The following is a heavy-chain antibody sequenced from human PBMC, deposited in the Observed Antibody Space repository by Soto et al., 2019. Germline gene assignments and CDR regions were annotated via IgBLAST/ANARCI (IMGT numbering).Heavy chain of an antibody. CDR1: GYTFTSYD. CDR2: MNPNSGNT. D-gene: IGHD1-26*01. V-gene: IGHV1-8*01. J-gene: IGHJ6*02. CDR3: ARGWVGATPYYYYDYGMDV. Sequence: ASVKVSCKASGYTFTSYDINWVRQATGQGLEWMGWMNPNSGNTGYAQKFQGRVTMTRNTSISTAYMELSSLRSEDTAVYYCARGWVGATPYYYYDYGMDVWGQGTTVTVSS.